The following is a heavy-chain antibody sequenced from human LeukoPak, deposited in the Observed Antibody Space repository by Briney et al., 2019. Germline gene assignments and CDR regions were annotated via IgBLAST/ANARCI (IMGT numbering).Heavy chain of an antibody. D-gene: IGHD3-22*01. Sequence: PSETLSLTCTVSGGSISSSSYYWGWIRQPPGKGLEWIGSIYYSGSTYYNPSLKSRVTISVDTSKNQFSLKLSSVTAADTAVYYCARGGEDYYDSSGYLATFDYWGQGTLVTVSS. CDR3: ARGGEDYYDSSGYLATFDY. V-gene: IGHV4-39*07. J-gene: IGHJ4*02. CDR1: GGSISSSSYY. CDR2: IYYSGST.